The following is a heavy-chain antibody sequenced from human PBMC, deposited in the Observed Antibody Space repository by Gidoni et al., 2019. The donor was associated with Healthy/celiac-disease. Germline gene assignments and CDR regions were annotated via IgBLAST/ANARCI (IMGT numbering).Heavy chain of an antibody. J-gene: IGHJ4*02. D-gene: IGHD4-17*01. Sequence: QVQLVASGGGVVQPGRSLRLSCAASGFTFSSYGMHWVRQAPGKGLEWVGVIWYDGSNKYYADSVKGRFTISRDNSKNTLYLQMNSLRAEDTAVYYCAREYGDRGGYDYWGQGTLVTVSS. CDR1: GFTFSSYG. CDR2: IWYDGSNK. CDR3: AREYGDRGGYDY. V-gene: IGHV3-33*01.